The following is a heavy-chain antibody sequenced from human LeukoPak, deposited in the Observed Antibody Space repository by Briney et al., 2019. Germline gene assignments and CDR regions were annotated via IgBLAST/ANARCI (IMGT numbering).Heavy chain of an antibody. J-gene: IGHJ6*03. CDR3: ARVRGGYYMDV. Sequence: GGSLRLSCAASGFTFSSYSMNWVRQAPGKGLEWVSYITSSSSSTYYAGSVKGRFTISRDNAKNSLCLQMNSLRAEDTAVYYCARVRGGYYMDVWGKGTTVTVSS. CDR1: GFTFSSYS. D-gene: IGHD3-10*01. CDR2: ITSSSSST. V-gene: IGHV3-48*01.